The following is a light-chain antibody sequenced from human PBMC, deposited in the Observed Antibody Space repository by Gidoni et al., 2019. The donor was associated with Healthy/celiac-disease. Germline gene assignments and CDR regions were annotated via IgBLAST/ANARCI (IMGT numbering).Light chain of an antibody. Sequence: QSVLTQPPSVYGAPGQRVTISCTGSSSNIGAGYDVHWYQQLPGTAPNLLIYGNSNRPSGVPDRFSGSKSGTSASLAITGLQAEDEADYYCQSYDSSLSGFVVFGGGTKLTVL. CDR2: GNS. J-gene: IGLJ2*01. CDR1: SSNIGAGYD. V-gene: IGLV1-40*01. CDR3: QSYDSSLSGFVV.